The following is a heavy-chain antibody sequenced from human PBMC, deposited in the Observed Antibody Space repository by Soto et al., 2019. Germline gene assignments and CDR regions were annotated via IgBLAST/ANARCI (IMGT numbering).Heavy chain of an antibody. J-gene: IGHJ4*02. V-gene: IGHV4-59*12. CDR1: GGSISSYY. D-gene: IGHD1-26*01. CDR3: ARAGGLGAGSVDY. CDR2: IYYSGST. Sequence: SETLSLTCTGSGGSISSYYWSWIRQPPGKGLEWTGYIYYSGSTNYNPSLKSRVTISVDRAKNQFSLKLSSVTAADTAVYYCARAGGLGAGSVDYWGQGTLVTVSS.